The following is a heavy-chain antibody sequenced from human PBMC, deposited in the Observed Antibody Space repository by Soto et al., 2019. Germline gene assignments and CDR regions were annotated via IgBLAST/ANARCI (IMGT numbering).Heavy chain of an antibody. Sequence: SETLSLTCAVYGGSFSGYYWSWIRQPPGKGLEWIGEINHSGSTNYNPSLKSRVTISVDTSKNQFSLKLSSVTAADTAVYYCARGSWNCTNGVCYYYGMDVWGQGTTVTVSS. CDR3: ARGSWNCTNGVCYYYGMDV. J-gene: IGHJ6*02. D-gene: IGHD2-8*01. CDR1: GGSFSGYY. CDR2: INHSGST. V-gene: IGHV4-34*01.